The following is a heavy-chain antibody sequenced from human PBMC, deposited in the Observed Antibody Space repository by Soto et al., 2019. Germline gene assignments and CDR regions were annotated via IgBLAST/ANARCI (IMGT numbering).Heavy chain of an antibody. Sequence: ASVKVSCKASGYTFTGYYMHWVRQAPGQGLEWMGWINPNSGGTNYAQKFQGRVTMTRDTSISTAYMELSRLRSDDTAVYYCARDPGSSGWYGGWLDPWGQGTLVTVYS. CDR2: INPNSGGT. D-gene: IGHD6-19*01. V-gene: IGHV1-2*02. CDR1: GYTFTGYY. CDR3: ARDPGSSGWYGGWLDP. J-gene: IGHJ5*02.